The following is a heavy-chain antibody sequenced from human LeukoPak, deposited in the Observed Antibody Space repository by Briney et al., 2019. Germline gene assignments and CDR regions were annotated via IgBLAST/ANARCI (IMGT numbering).Heavy chain of an antibody. CDR2: IYYSGST. D-gene: IGHD4-17*01. J-gene: IGHJ4*02. CDR3: ARIDYGDYVPLDY. V-gene: IGHV4-59*08. CDR1: GGSISSYY. Sequence: SSETLSLTCTVSGGSISSYYWSWIQQPPGKGLEWIGYIYYSGSTNYNPSLKSRVTISVDTSKNQFSLKLSSVTAADTAVYYCARIDYGDYVPLDYWGQGTLVTVSS.